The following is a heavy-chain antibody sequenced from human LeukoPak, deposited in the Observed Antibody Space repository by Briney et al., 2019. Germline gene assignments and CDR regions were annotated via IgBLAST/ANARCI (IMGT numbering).Heavy chain of an antibody. CDR2: ISGGST. J-gene: IGHJ3*02. V-gene: IGHV3-38-3*01. Sequence: GGSLRLSCAASGFTVSSNEMSWVRQAPGKGLEWVSSISGGSTYYADSRKGRFTISRDNSKNTLHLQMNSLRAEDTAVYYCAKGYSGYDYAFDIWGQGTMVTASS. D-gene: IGHD5-12*01. CDR1: GFTVSSNE. CDR3: AKGYSGYDYAFDI.